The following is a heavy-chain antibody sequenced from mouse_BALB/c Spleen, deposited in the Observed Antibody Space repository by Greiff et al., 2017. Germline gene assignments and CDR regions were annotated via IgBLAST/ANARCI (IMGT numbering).Heavy chain of an antibody. CDR3: KARPYYAMDY. V-gene: IGHV14-4*02. J-gene: IGHJ4*01. CDR2: IDREDGDT. CDR1: GFNIKDYY. Sequence: VQLQQSGAELVRSGASVKLSCTASGFNIKDYYMHWVKQRPEQGLEWIGWIDREDGDTEYAPKFQGKGTMTADTSYNTAYLQLSSQTSEDTAVYYCKARPYYAMDYWGQGTSVTVSS.